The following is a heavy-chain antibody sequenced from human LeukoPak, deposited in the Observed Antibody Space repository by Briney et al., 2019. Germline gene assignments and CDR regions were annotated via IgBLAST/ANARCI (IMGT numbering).Heavy chain of an antibody. CDR2: ISGNNGKT. CDR1: GYTFTGYY. Sequence: ASEKVSCKASGYTFTGYYMHWVRQAPGQGPEWMGWISGNNGKTNYAQKFQGRVTMTTDTSTSTAYMELRSLRPDDSAIYFCARDLRGYYYYYYMDVWGTGTTVTVSS. CDR3: ARDLRGYYYYYYMDV. J-gene: IGHJ6*03. V-gene: IGHV1-18*04. D-gene: IGHD3-10*01.